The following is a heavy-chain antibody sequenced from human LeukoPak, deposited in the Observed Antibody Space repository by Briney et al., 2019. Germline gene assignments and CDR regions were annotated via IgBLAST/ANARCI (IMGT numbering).Heavy chain of an antibody. CDR2: ISNNGGRT. Sequence: TRGSLRLSCAASGFTFTNFGMSWVRQAPGRGLEWVSAISNNGGRTDYADSVKGRFTISRDNSKSTLYLHMDSLRAEDTAVYYCARDEDTSALSEYWGQGTLVTVSS. CDR3: ARDEDTSALSEY. J-gene: IGHJ4*02. D-gene: IGHD2/OR15-2a*01. V-gene: IGHV3-23*01. CDR1: GFTFTNFG.